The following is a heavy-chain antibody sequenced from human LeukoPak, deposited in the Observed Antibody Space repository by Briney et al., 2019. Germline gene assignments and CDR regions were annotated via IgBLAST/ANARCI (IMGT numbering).Heavy chain of an antibody. V-gene: IGHV3-9*01. J-gene: IGHJ3*02. CDR1: GFTFDDYA. CDR3: AKGRSVRSAFDI. D-gene: IGHD1-14*01. CDR2: ISWNSGSI. Sequence: PGGSLRLSCAASGFTFDDYAMHWVRQAPGKGLEWVSGISWNSGSIGYADSVKGRFTISRDNAKNSLYLQMSSLRAEDTALYYCAKGRSVRSAFDIWGQGTMVTVSS.